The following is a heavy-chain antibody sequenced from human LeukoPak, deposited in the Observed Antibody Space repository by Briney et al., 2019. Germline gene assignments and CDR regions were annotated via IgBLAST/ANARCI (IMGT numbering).Heavy chain of an antibody. CDR2: ISSSSSYI. CDR3: ARGPAGVRGVIRFER. CDR1: GFTFSSYS. D-gene: IGHD3-10*01. J-gene: IGHJ4*02. Sequence: GGSLRLSCAASGFTFSSYSVNWVRQAPGKGLEWVSSISSSSSYIYYADSVKGRFTISRDNAKNSLYLQMNSLRAEDTAVYYCARGPAGVRGVIRFERWGQGTLVTVSS. V-gene: IGHV3-21*01.